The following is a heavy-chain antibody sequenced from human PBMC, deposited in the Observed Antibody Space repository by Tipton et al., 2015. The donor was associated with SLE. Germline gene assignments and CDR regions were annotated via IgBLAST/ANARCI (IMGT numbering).Heavy chain of an antibody. V-gene: IGHV4-59*01. J-gene: IGHJ4*02. D-gene: IGHD1-26*01. CDR2: IYYSGST. Sequence: TLSLTCTVSGGSISTYYWSWIRQPLGKGLEWIGYIYYSGSTNYNPSLKSRLTISVDTSKNQFSLKLSSVTAADTAVYYCARVKGGGSYVDYWGQGTLVTVSS. CDR3: ARVKGGGSYVDY. CDR1: GGSISTYY.